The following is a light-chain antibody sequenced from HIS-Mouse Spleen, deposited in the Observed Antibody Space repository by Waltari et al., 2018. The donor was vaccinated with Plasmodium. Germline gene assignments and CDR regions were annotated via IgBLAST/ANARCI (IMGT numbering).Light chain of an antibody. CDR1: KLGDKY. J-gene: IGLJ3*02. Sequence: SYELTQPPSVSVSPGQPASITCSGDKLGDKYACWYQQKPGQSPVLVIYQDSKRPSGFPERFSGSNSGNTATLTISGTQAMDEADYYCQAWDSSTWVFGGGTKLTVL. CDR3: QAWDSSTWV. CDR2: QDS. V-gene: IGLV3-1*01.